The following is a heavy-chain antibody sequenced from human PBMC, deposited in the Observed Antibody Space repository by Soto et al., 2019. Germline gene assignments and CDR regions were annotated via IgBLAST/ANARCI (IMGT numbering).Heavy chain of an antibody. J-gene: IGHJ4*02. D-gene: IGHD2-21*02. CDR1: GYTFTGNY. CDR3: VRGGGVDVVTPTRIVFDY. V-gene: IGHV1-2*04. Sequence: QVQLVQSGAEVKKPGASVKVSCKVSGYTFTGNYMHWMRQAPGQGPEWMGWINPRNGDTDYAQKFRGWVTITRDTSISTAYMDLSRLTSDDSAIYFCVRGGGVDVVTPTRIVFDYWGQGTLLTVSS. CDR2: INPRNGDT.